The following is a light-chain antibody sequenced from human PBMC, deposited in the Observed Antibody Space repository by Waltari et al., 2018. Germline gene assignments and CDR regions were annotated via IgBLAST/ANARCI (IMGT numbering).Light chain of an antibody. CDR1: RGIYRY. J-gene: IGKJ5*01. CDR2: DAS. V-gene: IGKV1-39*01. CDR3: QQSYSPPFT. Sequence: RSRRGIYRYLNWYQQRPGRAPKLLIYDASTLQREVPTRFSGGGIGTDFTLTINNLQPEDFATYFCQQSYSPPFTFGQGTRLEI.